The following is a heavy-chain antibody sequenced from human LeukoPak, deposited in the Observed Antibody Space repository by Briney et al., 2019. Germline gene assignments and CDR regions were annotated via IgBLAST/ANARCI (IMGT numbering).Heavy chain of an antibody. CDR1: EYSSTSFY. CDR2: INPRGGGT. Sequence: ASVKVSRKASEYSSTSFYIHWVRQAPGQGLEWMGIINPRGGGTSSAQKFQGRVSLIRDTSTSTVYMELSSLRSEDTAVYYCARGGYSFDYFKAPFDYWGQGTLVTVAS. J-gene: IGHJ4*02. CDR3: ARGGYSFDYFKAPFDY. D-gene: IGHD5-18*01. V-gene: IGHV1-46*01.